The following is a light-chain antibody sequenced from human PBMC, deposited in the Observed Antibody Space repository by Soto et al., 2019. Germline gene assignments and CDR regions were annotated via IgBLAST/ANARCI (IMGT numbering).Light chain of an antibody. J-gene: IGKJ2*01. V-gene: IGKV3-20*01. CDR2: GAS. Sequence: EIVLTQSPGTLSLSPGERATLSCRASQSVNSRYLAWYQQNPGLPPRLLIYGASTRATDIPDRFSGSGSGTDFTLTISRLEPEDFAVYYCQQYGSSPYTFGQGTKLEIK. CDR3: QQYGSSPYT. CDR1: QSVNSRY.